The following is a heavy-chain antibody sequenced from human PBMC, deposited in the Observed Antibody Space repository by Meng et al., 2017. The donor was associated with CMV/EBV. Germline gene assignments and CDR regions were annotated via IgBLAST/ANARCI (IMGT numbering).Heavy chain of an antibody. CDR3: ARVVVRSSSGVDY. D-gene: IGHD2-21*01. J-gene: IGHJ4*02. Sequence: GESLKISCVVSRFVFSNYEMNWVRRAPGKGLEWLSSISSSGSTIHYADSVKGRFTISRDNAKNSLYLQMNSLRAEDSGIYYCARVVVRSSSGVDYWGQGTLVTVSS. CDR1: RFVFSNYE. CDR2: ISSSGSTI. V-gene: IGHV3-48*03.